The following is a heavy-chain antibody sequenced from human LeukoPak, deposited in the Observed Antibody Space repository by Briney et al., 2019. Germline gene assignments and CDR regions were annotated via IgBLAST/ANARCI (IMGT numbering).Heavy chain of an antibody. CDR2: ISSNGGST. V-gene: IGHV3-64*01. CDR1: GFTFSSYA. Sequence: GGPLRLSCAASGFTFSSYAMHWVRQAPGKGLEYVSAISSNGGSTYYANSVKGRFTISRDNSKNTLYLQMGSLRAEDMAVYYCARDHRFGSSAWSYYYYYMDVWGKGTTVTVSS. CDR3: ARDHRFGSSAWSYYYYYMDV. D-gene: IGHD6-19*01. J-gene: IGHJ6*03.